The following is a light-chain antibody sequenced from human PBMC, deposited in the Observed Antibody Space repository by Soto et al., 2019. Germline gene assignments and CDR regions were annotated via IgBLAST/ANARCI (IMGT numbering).Light chain of an antibody. CDR2: KAS. V-gene: IGKV1-5*03. CDR3: QHYNSYSRT. Sequence: DIQMTQSPSTLSASIGDRVAITCRASDNIGPWVAWYQQKPGKAPKLLIYKASNLETGAPSRFAGSGSGTGCPLTISLLQPDDFATYYCQHYNSYSRTVGQETKVEV. CDR1: DNIGPW. J-gene: IGKJ1*01.